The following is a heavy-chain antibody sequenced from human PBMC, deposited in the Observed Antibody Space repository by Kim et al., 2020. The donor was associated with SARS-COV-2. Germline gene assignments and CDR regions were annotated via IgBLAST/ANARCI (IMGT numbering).Heavy chain of an antibody. Sequence: SETLSLTCAVYGGSFSGYSWSWIRQPPGKGLEWIGEINHSGSTNYNPSLKSRVTISVDTSKNQFSLKLSSVTAADTAVYYCARGGRDFWPPRRGGMDVWGQGTTVTVSS. J-gene: IGHJ6*02. CDR1: GGSFSGYS. CDR2: INHSGST. D-gene: IGHD3-3*01. CDR3: ARGGRDFWPPRRGGMDV. V-gene: IGHV4-34*01.